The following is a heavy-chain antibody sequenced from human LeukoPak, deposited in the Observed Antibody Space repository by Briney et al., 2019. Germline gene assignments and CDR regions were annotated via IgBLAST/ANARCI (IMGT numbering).Heavy chain of an antibody. V-gene: IGHV4-59*01. CDR3: AREIAVAGFDY. CDR2: IYYSGST. Sequence: SETLSLTCTVSGGSISSYYWSWIRQPPGKGLEWIGYIYYSGSTNYNPSLKSRVTISVDTSKNQFSLKLSSVTAADTAAYYCAREIAVAGFDYWGQGTLVTVSS. CDR1: GGSISSYY. D-gene: IGHD6-19*01. J-gene: IGHJ4*02.